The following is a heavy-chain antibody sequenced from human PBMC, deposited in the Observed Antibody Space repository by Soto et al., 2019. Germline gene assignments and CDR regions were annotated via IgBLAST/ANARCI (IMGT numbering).Heavy chain of an antibody. J-gene: IGHJ4*02. V-gene: IGHV3-48*02. CDR3: ARDIRDWDGERAFDY. D-gene: IGHD1-1*01. Sequence: GGSLRLSCAASGFTFMTYSMNWVRQAPGKGLEWVSYISSGSSTVCYADSVKGRFTISRDNAKNSLYLQMNSLRDEDTAVYHCARDIRDWDGERAFDYWGQGTLVTVSS. CDR2: ISSGSSTV. CDR1: GFTFMTYS.